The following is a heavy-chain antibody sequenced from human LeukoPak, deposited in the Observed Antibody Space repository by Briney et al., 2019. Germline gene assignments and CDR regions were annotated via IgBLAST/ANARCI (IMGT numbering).Heavy chain of an antibody. D-gene: IGHD3-10*01. CDR3: AKDRGTMVRGVPYDAFDI. Sequence: GGSLRLSCAAAGFTFSNYAMSWVRQAPGKGLEWVSAISGSGGSTYYADSVKGRFTISRDNSKNTLYRQMNSLRAEDTAVYYCAKDRGTMVRGVPYDAFDIWGQGTMVTVSS. V-gene: IGHV3-23*01. J-gene: IGHJ3*02. CDR1: GFTFSNYA. CDR2: ISGSGGST.